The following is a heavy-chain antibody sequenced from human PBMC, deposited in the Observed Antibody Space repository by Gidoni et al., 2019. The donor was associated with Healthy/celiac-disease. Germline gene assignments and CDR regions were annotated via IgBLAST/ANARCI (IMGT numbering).Heavy chain of an antibody. CDR1: GFSLSTSGVG. CDR2: IYWDDVK. D-gene: IGHD1-1*01. CDR3: AHTNFGNEPVAFVI. J-gene: IGHJ3*02. V-gene: IGHV2-5*02. Sequence: QITLKESGPTLVKPTQTLTLTCTFSGFSLSTSGVGVGWIRQPPGKALEWLALIYWDDVKRYSPSLKGRLTTTKDTSKNQVVLTMTTMNPGKTAPYYGAHTNFGNEPVAFVIWGQGTLVTVP.